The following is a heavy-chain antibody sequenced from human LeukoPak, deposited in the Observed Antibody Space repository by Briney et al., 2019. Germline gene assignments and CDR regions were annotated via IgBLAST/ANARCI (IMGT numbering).Heavy chain of an antibody. CDR3: ARGRRWLQVFDY. CDR1: GYSISSGYH. CDR2: IYHSGST. Sequence: SETLSLTCTVSGYSISSGYHWGWIRQPPGKGLEWIGSIYHSGSTYYNPSLKSRVTISVDTSKNQFSLKLSSVTAADTAVYYCARGRRWLQVFDYWGQGTLVTVSS. J-gene: IGHJ4*02. V-gene: IGHV4-38-2*02. D-gene: IGHD5-24*01.